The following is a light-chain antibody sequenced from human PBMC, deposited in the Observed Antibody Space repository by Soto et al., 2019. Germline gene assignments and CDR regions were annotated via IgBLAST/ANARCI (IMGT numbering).Light chain of an antibody. J-gene: IGLJ1*01. V-gene: IGLV2-8*01. CDR2: EVN. Sequence: QSVLTQPPSASGSPGQSVTISCTGTSSDVGGYNYVSWYQQYPGKAPKLLIYEVNKRPSGVPDRFAGSKSGNTASLTVSGLQTEDEADYYCGSYVGSNTYVFGTGTKVTVL. CDR3: GSYVGSNTYV. CDR1: SSDVGGYNY.